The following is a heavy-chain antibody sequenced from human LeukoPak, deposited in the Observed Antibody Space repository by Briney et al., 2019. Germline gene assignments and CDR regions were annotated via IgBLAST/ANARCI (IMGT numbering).Heavy chain of an antibody. Sequence: SETLSLTCTVSGGSIRSSSFYWGWIRRPPGKGPEWIGSIYYSGSTFYNASLKSRVTISVDTSKNQFSLKLSSVTAADTAVYYCARFWAAQYFFDYWGQGTLVTVSS. CDR3: ARFWAAQYFFDY. D-gene: IGHD6-6*01. V-gene: IGHV4-39*07. J-gene: IGHJ4*02. CDR1: GGSIRSSSFY. CDR2: IYYSGST.